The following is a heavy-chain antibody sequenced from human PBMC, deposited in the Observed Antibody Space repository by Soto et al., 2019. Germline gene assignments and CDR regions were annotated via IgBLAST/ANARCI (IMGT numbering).Heavy chain of an antibody. CDR3: ARQIYDSDTGPNFQYFFDS. J-gene: IGHJ4*02. CDR2: IDPSDSQT. Sequence: ESLKISCKGSGYSFAGYWITWVRQKPGKGLEWMGRIDPSDSQTYYSPSFRGHVTISVTKSITTVFLQWSSLRASDTAMYYCARQIYDSDTGPNFQYFFDSWGQGTPVTVSS. V-gene: IGHV5-10-1*01. CDR1: GYSFAGYW. D-gene: IGHD3-22*01.